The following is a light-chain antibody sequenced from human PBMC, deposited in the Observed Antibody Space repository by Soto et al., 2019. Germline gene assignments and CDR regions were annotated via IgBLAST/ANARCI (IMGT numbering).Light chain of an antibody. CDR2: EVT. CDR3: SSYIPTSVLYV. Sequence: QSALTQPASVSGSPGQSITISCTGTSSDISDYTYVSWYQHHPGKAPKLLIYEVTNRPSGVSDRFSGSKSGNTASLTISGLQAEDEADYYCSSYIPTSVLYVFGTGTKVTVL. V-gene: IGLV2-14*01. J-gene: IGLJ1*01. CDR1: SSDISDYTY.